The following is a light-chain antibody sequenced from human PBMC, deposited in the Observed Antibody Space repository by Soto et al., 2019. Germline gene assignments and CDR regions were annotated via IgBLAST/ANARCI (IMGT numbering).Light chain of an antibody. CDR1: QGLRHSNAYLC. J-gene: IGKJ2*01. Sequence: DIVLTQSTLSLPVTLGEPASISCTSSQGLRHSNAYLCLDWYVQKPGQPPQLLIFLGSNRAPGVPDRFSGSASGTLFTLEISRVDAEDVGVDYCMQALQTLYTFGQGTKLDIK. CDR2: LGS. V-gene: IGKV2-28*01. CDR3: MQALQTLYT.